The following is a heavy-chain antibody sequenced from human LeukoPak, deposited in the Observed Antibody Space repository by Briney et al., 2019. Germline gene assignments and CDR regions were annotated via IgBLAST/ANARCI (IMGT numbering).Heavy chain of an antibody. Sequence: GGSLRLSCAASGFTFSSYAMSWVRQAPGKGLEWVSAISGSGGSTYYADSVKGRFTISRDNSKNTLCLQMNSLRAEDTAVYYCAKGTDYYYYYYMDVWGKGTTVTVSS. CDR1: GFTFSSYA. J-gene: IGHJ6*03. CDR2: ISGSGGST. CDR3: AKGTDYYYYYYMDV. V-gene: IGHV3-23*01.